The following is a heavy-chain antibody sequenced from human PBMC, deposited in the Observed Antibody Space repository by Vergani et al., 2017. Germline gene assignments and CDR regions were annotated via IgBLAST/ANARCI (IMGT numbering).Heavy chain of an antibody. V-gene: IGHV3-48*01. CDR3: ARDVGYCSSTSCYEWFDP. CDR1: GFTFSTYS. Sequence: EVQLVESGGGLVQPGGSLRLSCAASGFTFSTYSMNWVRQAPGKGLEWVSYISSSSITIYYADSVKGRFTISRDNAKNSLYLQMNSLRAEDTAVYYCARDVGYCSSTSCYEWFDPWGQGTLVTVSS. D-gene: IGHD2-2*01. CDR2: ISSSSITI. J-gene: IGHJ5*02.